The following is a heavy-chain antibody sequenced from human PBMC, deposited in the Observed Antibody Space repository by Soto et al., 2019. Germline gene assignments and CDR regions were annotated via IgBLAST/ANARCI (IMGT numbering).Heavy chain of an antibody. CDR1: GFTFDDYA. Sequence: EVQLVESGGGLVQPGRSLRLSCAASGFTFDDYAMHWVRQAPGKGLEWVSGISWNSGIIDYADSVKGRFTISRDNANNSLYLQMNSLRAEDTAVYYCAKGYSYGVLEPLGYWGQGTLVTVSS. CDR3: AKGYSYGVLEPLGY. J-gene: IGHJ4*02. V-gene: IGHV3-9*01. D-gene: IGHD5-18*01. CDR2: ISWNSGII.